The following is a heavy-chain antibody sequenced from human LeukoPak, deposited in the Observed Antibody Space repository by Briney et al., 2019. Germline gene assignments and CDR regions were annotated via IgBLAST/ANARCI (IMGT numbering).Heavy chain of an antibody. CDR2: IKQDGSEK. CDR3: ARDKFGGTDY. Sequence: GGSLRLSCAASGFTFSSYAMSWVRQAPGKGLEWVANIKQDGSEKYYVDSVKGRFTISRDNAKNSLYLQMNSLRAEDTAVYYCARDKFGGTDYWGQGTLVTVSS. CDR1: GFTFSSYA. V-gene: IGHV3-7*01. J-gene: IGHJ4*02. D-gene: IGHD3-16*01.